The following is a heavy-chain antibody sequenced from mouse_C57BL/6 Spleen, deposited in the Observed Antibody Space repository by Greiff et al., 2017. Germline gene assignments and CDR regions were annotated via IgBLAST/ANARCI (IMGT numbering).Heavy chain of an antibody. D-gene: IGHD2-5*01. CDR1: GYTFTSYW. CDR2: IDPSDSYT. Sequence: QVQLQQPGAELVKPGASVKLSCKASGYTFTSYWMQWVKQRPGQGLEWIGEIDPSDSYTNYNQKFKGKATLTVDTSSSTAYMQLSSLTSEDSAVYYCARCYSNYEGYFDVWGTGTTVTVSS. V-gene: IGHV1-50*01. J-gene: IGHJ1*03. CDR3: ARCYSNYEGYFDV.